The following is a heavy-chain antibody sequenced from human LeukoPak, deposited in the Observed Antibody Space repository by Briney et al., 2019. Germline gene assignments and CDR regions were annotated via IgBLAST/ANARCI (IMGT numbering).Heavy chain of an antibody. V-gene: IGHV3-23*01. J-gene: IGHJ6*02. CDR3: AKNGPRRLEHYYYGMDV. CDR2: ISGSGGST. CDR1: GFTFSSYA. Sequence: GGSLRLSCAASGFTFSSYAMSRVRQAPGKGLEWVSAISGSGGSTYYADSVKGRFTISRDNSKNTLYLQMNSLRAEDTAVYYCAKNGPRRLEHYYYGMDVWGQGTTVTVSS.